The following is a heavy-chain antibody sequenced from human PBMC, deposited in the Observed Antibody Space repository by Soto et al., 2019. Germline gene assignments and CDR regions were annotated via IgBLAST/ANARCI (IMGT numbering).Heavy chain of an antibody. D-gene: IGHD3-22*01. CDR2: ISAYNGNT. J-gene: IGHJ4*02. CDR3: ATLVRGYYNNDY. V-gene: IGHV1-18*01. Sequence: ASVKVSFKASGYTFTSYGISWVRQAPGQGLEWMGWISAYNGNTNYAQKFQGRVTMTEDTSTDTAYMELSSLRSEGTAVYYCATLVRGYYNNDYWGQGTLVTGSS. CDR1: GYTFTSYG.